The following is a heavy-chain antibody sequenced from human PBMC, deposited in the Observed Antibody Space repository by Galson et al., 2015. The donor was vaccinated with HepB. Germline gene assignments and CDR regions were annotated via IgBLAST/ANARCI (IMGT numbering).Heavy chain of an antibody. J-gene: IGHJ6*02. D-gene: IGHD2-15*01. V-gene: IGHV1-2*02. Sequence: SVKVSCKASGYTFTGYYIHWVRQAPGQGLEWMGWINPNSGGTIYAQKFQGRVTMTRDSSVRTGYMVLSRLRVDDTAVYYCARELWCSGGTCIPRYGMDVWGQGTTVTVSS. CDR1: GYTFTGYY. CDR2: INPNSGGT. CDR3: ARELWCSGGTCIPRYGMDV.